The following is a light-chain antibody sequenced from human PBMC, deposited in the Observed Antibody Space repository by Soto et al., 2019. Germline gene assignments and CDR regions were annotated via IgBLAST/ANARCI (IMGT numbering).Light chain of an antibody. J-gene: IGKJ1*01. CDR1: QSISSW. Sequence: DIQMTQSPSTLSASVGDRVTITCRASQSISSWLAWYQQKPGKAPKLLIYDASSLESGVPSRFSGSGSGTEFILTISSLQPDDFATYYCQQYNSYSPWTFGKGTKVEIK. CDR2: DAS. CDR3: QQYNSYSPWT. V-gene: IGKV1-5*01.